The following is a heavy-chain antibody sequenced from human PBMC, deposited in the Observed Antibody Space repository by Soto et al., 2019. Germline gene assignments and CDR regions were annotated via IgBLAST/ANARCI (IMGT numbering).Heavy chain of an antibody. CDR3: ARSLGYSSGWYHSFDP. J-gene: IGHJ5*02. CDR2: IVPIFGTT. V-gene: IGHV1-69*01. D-gene: IGHD6-19*01. Sequence: QVQLVQSGAEVKKPGSSVKVSCRASGGTFSNYTVSWVRQAPGQGLEWLGGIVPIFGTTNYAQKFRGRVTITADESTNTAYMDLSSLRSDDTAVYYCARSLGYSSGWYHSFDPWGQGTLVTVSS. CDR1: GGTFSNYT.